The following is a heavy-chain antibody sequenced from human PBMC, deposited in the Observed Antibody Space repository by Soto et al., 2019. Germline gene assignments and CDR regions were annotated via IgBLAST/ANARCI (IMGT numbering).Heavy chain of an antibody. CDR1: GGSISSHSHY. J-gene: IGHJ6*02. V-gene: IGHV4-39*01. Sequence: SETLSLTCSVSGGSISSHSHYWGWIRQPPGKGLEWIGNIYFSGRNYYNTSLKSRVIMSTDTSKNQFSLKLSSVTAADTAVYYCARAGPGYYYGMDVWGQGTTVTVSS. CDR3: ARAGPGYYYGMDV. D-gene: IGHD6-19*01. CDR2: IYFSGRN.